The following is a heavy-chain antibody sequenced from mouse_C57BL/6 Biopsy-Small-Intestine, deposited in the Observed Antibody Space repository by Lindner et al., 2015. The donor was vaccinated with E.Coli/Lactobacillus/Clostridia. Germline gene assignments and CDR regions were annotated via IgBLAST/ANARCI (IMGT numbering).Heavy chain of an antibody. CDR1: GYTFTGYD. CDR3: ARYYGSSYPYAMDY. V-gene: IGHV1-85*01. CDR2: IYPRDGST. D-gene: IGHD1-1*01. Sequence: VQLQESGPELVKPGASVKLSCKASGYTFTGYDINWVKQRPGQGLEWIGWIYPRDGSTKYNEEFKGKATLTVDTSSSTAYMELHSLTSEDSAVYFCARYYGSSYPYAMDYWGQGTSVTVSS. J-gene: IGHJ4*01.